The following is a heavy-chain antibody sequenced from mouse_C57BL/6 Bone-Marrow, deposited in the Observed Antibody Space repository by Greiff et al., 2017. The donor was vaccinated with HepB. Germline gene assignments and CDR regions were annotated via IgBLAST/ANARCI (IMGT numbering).Heavy chain of an antibody. J-gene: IGHJ3*01. CDR3: ARLAGRTGAWFAY. CDR2: IYPRSGNT. V-gene: IGHV1-81*01. CDR1: GYTFTSYG. D-gene: IGHD4-1*01. Sequence: VQLQESGAELARPGASVKLSCKASGYTFTSYGISWVKQRTGQGLEWIGEIYPRSGNTYYNEKFKGKATLTADKSSSTAYMELRSLTSEDSAVYFCARLAGRTGAWFAYWGQGTLVTVSA.